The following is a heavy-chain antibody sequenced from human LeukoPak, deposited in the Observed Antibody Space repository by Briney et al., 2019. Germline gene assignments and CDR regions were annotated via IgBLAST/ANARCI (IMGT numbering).Heavy chain of an antibody. CDR3: ARDWSNLHTTFDYYFYGMDV. CDR1: GFTFGTYW. CDR2: ISGSGGST. D-gene: IGHD3-16*01. Sequence: PGGSLRLSCSGSGFTFGTYWMSWVRQAPGKGLEWVSGISGSGGSTYYVDSVKGRFTISRDNSENTLYLQMNSLRAEDTAVYYCARDWSNLHTTFDYYFYGMDVWGQGTTVTVSS. J-gene: IGHJ6*02. V-gene: IGHV3-23*01.